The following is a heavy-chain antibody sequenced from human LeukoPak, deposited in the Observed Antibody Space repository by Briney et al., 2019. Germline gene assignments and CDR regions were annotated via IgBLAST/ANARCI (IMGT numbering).Heavy chain of an antibody. CDR2: ISSSSSTI. J-gene: IGHJ4*02. CDR1: GFTFSSYS. D-gene: IGHD3-3*01. Sequence: PGGSLRLSCAASGFTFSSYSMNWVRQAPGKGLEWVSYISSSSSTIYYADSVKGRFTISRDNAKNSLYLQMNSLRAEDTAVYYCARNYDFWSGYYVLPAYWGQGTLVTVSS. V-gene: IGHV3-48*01. CDR3: ARNYDFWSGYYVLPAY.